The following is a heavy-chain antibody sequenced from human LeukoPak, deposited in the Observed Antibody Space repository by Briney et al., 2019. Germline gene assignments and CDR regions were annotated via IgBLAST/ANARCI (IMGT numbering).Heavy chain of an antibody. V-gene: IGHV4-34*01. D-gene: IGHD1-1*01. CDR2: IYYSGST. CDR1: GGSFSGYY. Sequence: PSETLSLTCAVYGGSFSGYYWGWIRQPPGKGLEWIGSIYYSGSTYYNPSLKSRVTISVDTSSDQFSLKLSSVTAADTAVYYCARTDDSWPYYAMDVWGQGTTVTVSS. CDR3: ARTDDSWPYYAMDV. J-gene: IGHJ6*02.